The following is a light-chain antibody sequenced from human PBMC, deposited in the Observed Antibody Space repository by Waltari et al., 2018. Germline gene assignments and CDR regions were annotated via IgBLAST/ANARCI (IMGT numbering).Light chain of an antibody. J-gene: IGLJ2*01. CDR3: SSYTSSISLA. CDR2: EVS. V-gene: IGLV2-14*01. Sequence: QSALTQPASVSGSPGQSITISCTGTRSDVGGYNYVAWYQQHPGRAPKLLIYEVSNRPSGVSNRFSGSKSGNTASLTISGLQAEDEADYYCSSYTSSISLAFGGGTKLTVL. CDR1: RSDVGGYNY.